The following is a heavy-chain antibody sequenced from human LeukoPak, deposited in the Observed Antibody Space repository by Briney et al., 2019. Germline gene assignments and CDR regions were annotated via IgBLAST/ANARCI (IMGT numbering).Heavy chain of an antibody. D-gene: IGHD4-23*01. V-gene: IGHV3-23*01. Sequence: GGSLRLSCAASGFTFSNYAMSWVRQAPGKGLEWVSAIGGGGGSTYYAASVKGRFTISRDNSKNTLYLQMNSLRAEDTAVYYCAKDQYGGNPQYYFDYWGQGTLVTVSS. CDR3: AKDQYGGNPQYYFDY. CDR2: IGGGGGST. J-gene: IGHJ4*02. CDR1: GFTFSNYA.